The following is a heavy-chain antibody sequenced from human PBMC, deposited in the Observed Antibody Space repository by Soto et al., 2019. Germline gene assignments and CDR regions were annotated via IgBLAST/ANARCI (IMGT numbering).Heavy chain of an antibody. J-gene: IGHJ4*02. Sequence: EVQLLESGGGLVQPGGSLRLSCAGYGFTFRSFALSWVRQAPGKGLEWVSVISGSGGNSYYADSVKGRFIISRDNSKNTLHLQMNSLRAEDTAVYYCAKGSIVATITGYFDYWGQGTLVTVSS. V-gene: IGHV3-23*01. D-gene: IGHD5-12*01. CDR1: GFTFRSFA. CDR3: AKGSIVATITGYFDY. CDR2: ISGSGGNS.